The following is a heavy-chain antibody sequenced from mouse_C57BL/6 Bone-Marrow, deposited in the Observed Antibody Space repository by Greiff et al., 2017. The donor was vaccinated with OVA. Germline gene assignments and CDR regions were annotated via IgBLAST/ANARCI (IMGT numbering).Heavy chain of an antibody. Sequence: QVQLQQSGPELVKPGASVKISCKASGYAFSSSWMNWVKQRPGKGLEWIGRIYPGDGDTNYNGKFKGKATLTADKSSSTAYMQLSSLTSEDSAVYFCARHERTTMITRAWFAYWGQGTLVTVSA. CDR2: IYPGDGDT. CDR3: ARHERTTMITRAWFAY. CDR1: GYAFSSSW. D-gene: IGHD2-4*01. V-gene: IGHV1-82*01. J-gene: IGHJ3*01.